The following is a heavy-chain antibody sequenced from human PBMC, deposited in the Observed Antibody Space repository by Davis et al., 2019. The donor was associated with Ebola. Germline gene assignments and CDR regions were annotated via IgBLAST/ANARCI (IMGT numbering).Heavy chain of an antibody. J-gene: IGHJ4*02. D-gene: IGHD3-22*01. Sequence: SETLSLTCTVSGGSISSSSYYWGWIRQPPGKGLEWIGSIYYRGSTYYNPSLKSRVTISVDTSKNQFSLKLSSVTAADTAVYYCARLIYYDSMVWGLAFDYWGQGTLVTVSS. CDR2: IYYRGST. CDR1: GGSISSSSYY. V-gene: IGHV4-39*01. CDR3: ARLIYYDSMVWGLAFDY.